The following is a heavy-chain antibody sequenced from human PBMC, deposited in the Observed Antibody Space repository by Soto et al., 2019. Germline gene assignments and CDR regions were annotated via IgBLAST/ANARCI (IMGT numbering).Heavy chain of an antibody. D-gene: IGHD2-2*01. J-gene: IGHJ5*02. Sequence: SETLSLTCTVSGGSISTYYWTWIRQPPGKGLEWIGYVHYSGTTNYNPSLKSRVTMSVDTSKNQFSLKLRSVTAAVTAVYYCASCTIIRPWAQVTLVIVSS. V-gene: IGHV4-59*01. CDR3: ASCTIIRP. CDR2: VHYSGTT. CDR1: GGSISTYY.